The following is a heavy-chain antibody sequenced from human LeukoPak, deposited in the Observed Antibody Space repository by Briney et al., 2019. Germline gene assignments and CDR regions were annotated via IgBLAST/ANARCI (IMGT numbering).Heavy chain of an antibody. CDR1: GFTFSSYA. J-gene: IGHJ6*02. Sequence: GGSLRLSCAASGFTFSSYAMSWVRQAPGKGLEWVSAISGSGGSTYYADSVKGRFTISRDNSKNTLYLQMNSLRAEDTAVYYCAKGDTAMDNYYYGMDVWGQGTTVTVSS. V-gene: IGHV3-23*01. D-gene: IGHD5-18*01. CDR2: ISGSGGST. CDR3: AKGDTAMDNYYYGMDV.